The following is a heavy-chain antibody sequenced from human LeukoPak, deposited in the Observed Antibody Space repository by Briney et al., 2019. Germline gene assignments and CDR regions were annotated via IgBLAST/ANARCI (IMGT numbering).Heavy chain of an antibody. CDR3: ARVHDYGDYESDFLMDV. J-gene: IGHJ6*02. D-gene: IGHD4-17*01. V-gene: IGHV6-1*01. Sequence: SQTLSLTCAISGDSVSSNSAAWNWIRQSPSRGLEWLGRTYYRSKWYNDYAVSVKSRITINPDTSKNQFSLQLNSVTPEDTAVYYCARVHDYGDYESDFLMDVWGQGTTVTVSS. CDR1: GDSVSSNSAA. CDR2: TYYRSKWYN.